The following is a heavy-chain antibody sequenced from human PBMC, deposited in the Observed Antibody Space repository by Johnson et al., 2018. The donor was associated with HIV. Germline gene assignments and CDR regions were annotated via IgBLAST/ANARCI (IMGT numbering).Heavy chain of an antibody. CDR3: ARAPPYYGGYSVSDAFDI. Sequence: VQLVESGGGLVRPGGSLRLSCAASGFAVSSNYMNWVRQTPGKGLEWVSILYSAGSAYYADSVKGRFTISRDNSKNTLYLQMNSLRPEDTAVYYCARAPPYYGGYSVSDAFDIWGQGTTVTVSS. V-gene: IGHV3-66*02. CDR2: LYSAGSA. D-gene: IGHD3-22*01. J-gene: IGHJ3*02. CDR1: GFAVSSNY.